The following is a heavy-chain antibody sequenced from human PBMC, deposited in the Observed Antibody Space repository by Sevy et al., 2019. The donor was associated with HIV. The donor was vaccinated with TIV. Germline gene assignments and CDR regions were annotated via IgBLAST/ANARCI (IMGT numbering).Heavy chain of an antibody. D-gene: IGHD4-17*01. CDR2: IWFDGSNT. V-gene: IGHV3-33*01. Sequence: GGSLRLSCAASGFTFSTYGMHWVRQAPGKGLEWVAVIWFDGSNTYYADSVKGRFTISRDIAKKTLHLQMNSLRAEDTAVYYCARDLEFYDYGDYGLAFMPDYWGQGTLVTVS. CDR3: ARDLEFYDYGDYGLAFMPDY. J-gene: IGHJ4*02. CDR1: GFTFSTYG.